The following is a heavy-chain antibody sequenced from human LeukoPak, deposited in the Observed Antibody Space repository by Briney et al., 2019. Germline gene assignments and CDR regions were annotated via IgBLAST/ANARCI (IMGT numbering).Heavy chain of an antibody. J-gene: IGHJ4*02. V-gene: IGHV5-51*07. CDR2: IYPGDSDT. CDR1: GYSFTSYW. CDR3: ARSPPPYFDWLLKPHFGGDFDY. D-gene: IGHD3-9*01. Sequence: GESLKISCKGSGYSFTSYWIGWVHQMPGKGLEWMGIIYPGDSDTRYSPSFQGQVTISADKSISTAYLQWSSLKASDTAMYYCARSPPPYFDWLLKPHFGGDFDYWGQGTLVTVSS.